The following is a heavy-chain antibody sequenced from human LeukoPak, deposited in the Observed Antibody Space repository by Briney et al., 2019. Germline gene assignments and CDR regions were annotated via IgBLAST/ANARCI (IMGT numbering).Heavy chain of an antibody. V-gene: IGHV3-30*04. CDR1: GFTFSSYA. CDR2: ISYDGSNK. Sequence: GGSLRLSCAASGFTFSSYAMHWVRQAPGKGLEWVAVISYDGSNKYYADSVKGRFTISRDNSKNTLYLQMNSLRAEDTALYYCAGRVTGYSSGYVYWGQGTLVTVSS. D-gene: IGHD5-18*01. CDR3: AGRVTGYSSGYVY. J-gene: IGHJ4*02.